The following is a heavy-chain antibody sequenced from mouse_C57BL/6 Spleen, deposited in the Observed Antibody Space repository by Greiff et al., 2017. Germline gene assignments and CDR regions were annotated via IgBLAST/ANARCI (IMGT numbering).Heavy chain of an antibody. D-gene: IGHD1-1*01. CDR1: GFTFSNYW. CDR3: TSSPFYWYFDV. J-gene: IGHJ1*03. V-gene: IGHV6-3*01. CDR2: IRLKSDNYAT. Sequence: DVMLVESGGGLVQPGGSMKLSCVASGFTFSNYWMNWVRQSPEKGLEWVAQIRLKSDNYATHYAESVKGRFTISRDDSKSSVYLQMNNLRAEDTGIYYCTSSPFYWYFDVWGTGTTVTVSS.